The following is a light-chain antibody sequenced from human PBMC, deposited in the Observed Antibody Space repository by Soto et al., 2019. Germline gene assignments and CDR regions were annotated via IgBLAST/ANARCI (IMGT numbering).Light chain of an antibody. J-gene: IGLJ1*01. CDR1: SSDVGYYNY. CDR3: SSCTSSSTLLYV. V-gene: IGLV2-14*01. Sequence: QSVLTQPASVSGSPGQSITISCTGTSSDVGYYNYVSWYRQHPGKAPRLMIYEVNNRPSGVSNRFSGSKSGNTASLTISGRQAEDEDDYYCSSCTSSSTLLYVFGTGTKLTVL. CDR2: EVN.